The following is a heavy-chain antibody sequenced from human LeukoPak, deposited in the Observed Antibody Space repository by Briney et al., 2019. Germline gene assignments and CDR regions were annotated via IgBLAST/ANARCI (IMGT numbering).Heavy chain of an antibody. J-gene: IGHJ5*02. CDR2: IYYSGST. CDR1: GGSFSGYY. Sequence: PSETLSLTCAVYGGSFSGYYWSWIRQPPGKGLEWIGYIYYSGSTNYKPSLKSRVTISVDTSKNQFSLKLSSVTAADTAVYYCARGAYFYGSGINWFDPWGQGTLITVSS. D-gene: IGHD3-10*01. V-gene: IGHV4-59*01. CDR3: ARGAYFYGSGINWFDP.